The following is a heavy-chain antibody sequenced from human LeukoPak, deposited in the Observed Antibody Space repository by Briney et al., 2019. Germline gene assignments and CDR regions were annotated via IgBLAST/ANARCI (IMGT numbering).Heavy chain of an antibody. CDR2: ISASGRNI. D-gene: IGHD1-1*01. J-gene: IGHJ4*02. Sequence: GESLRLSCAASGFPFSSYSVNWVRQAPGKGLEWVSYISASGRNIYYLDSVKGRFTVSRDNAMNSLFLQMDRPRAEDTAVYYCVRVKGTYFDFWGRGTLVTVSS. V-gene: IGHV3-48*01. CDR3: VRVKGTYFDF. CDR1: GFPFSSYS.